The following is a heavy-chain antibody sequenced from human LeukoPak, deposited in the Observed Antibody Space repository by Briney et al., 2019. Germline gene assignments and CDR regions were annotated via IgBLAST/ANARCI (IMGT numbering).Heavy chain of an antibody. D-gene: IGHD3-10*01. J-gene: IGHJ4*02. V-gene: IGHV3-21*01. CDR1: GFTFSTYY. CDR2: ITGSSSYI. CDR3: GIGFRGPPYLDY. Sequence: KPGGSLRLSCAASGFTFSTYYMNWVRQAPGKGLEWVSFITGSSSYIYYTDSVKGRFTISRDNAKNSLFLQMNSLRDEDTAVYYFGIGFRGPPYLDYWGKGTLVTVSS.